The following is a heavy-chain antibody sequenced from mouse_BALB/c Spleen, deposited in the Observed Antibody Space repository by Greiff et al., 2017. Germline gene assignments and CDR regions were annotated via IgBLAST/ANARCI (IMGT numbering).Heavy chain of an antibody. CDR1: GYTFTSYW. Sequence: VQLQQSGTVLARPGASVKMSCKASGYTFTSYWMHWVKQRPGQGLEWIGAIYPGNSDTSYNQKFKGKAKLTAVTSTSTAYMELSSLTNEDSAVYYCTKGGSSYGYAMDYWGQGTSVTVSS. CDR3: TKGGSSYGYAMDY. D-gene: IGHD1-1*01. J-gene: IGHJ4*01. V-gene: IGHV1-5*01. CDR2: IYPGNSDT.